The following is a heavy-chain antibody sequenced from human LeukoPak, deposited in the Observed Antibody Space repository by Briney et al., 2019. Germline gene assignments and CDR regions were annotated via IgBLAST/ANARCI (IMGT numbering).Heavy chain of an antibody. J-gene: IGHJ4*02. CDR3: ARLKLLWSNYFDY. V-gene: IGHV3-7*01. D-gene: IGHD2-2*01. CDR2: IKEDGSEK. Sequence: GGSLRLSCAASGFTFSSYWMSWVRQAPGKGLEWVAKIKEDGSEKDYVDSVKGRFTSSRDNAKNSLYLQMNSLRAAATAAYDCARLKLLWSNYFDYWGQGTLVTVSS. CDR1: GFTFSSYW.